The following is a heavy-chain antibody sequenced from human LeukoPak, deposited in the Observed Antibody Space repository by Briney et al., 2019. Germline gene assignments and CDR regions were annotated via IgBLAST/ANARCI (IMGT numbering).Heavy chain of an antibody. J-gene: IGHJ4*02. Sequence: SETLSLTCTVSGGSISSGGYYWSWIRQHPGKGLEWIGYIYYSGSTNYNPSLKSRVTISVDTSKNQFSLKLSSVTAADTAVYYCARGWRNNPPHDYWGQGTLVTVSS. CDR2: IYYSGST. D-gene: IGHD1-14*01. V-gene: IGHV4-31*03. CDR1: GGSISSGGYY. CDR3: ARGWRNNPPHDY.